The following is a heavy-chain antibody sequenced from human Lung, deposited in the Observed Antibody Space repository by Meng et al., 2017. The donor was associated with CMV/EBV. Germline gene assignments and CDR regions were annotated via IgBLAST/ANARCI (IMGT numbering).Heavy chain of an antibody. CDR2: VSHSGST. V-gene: IGHV4-34*01. D-gene: IGHD1-26*01. Sequence: SETLSLXCAVYGGAFRDNSWSWIRQPPGKGLEWIGEVSHSGSTNYNPSLKSRVTISLDTSKNQFSLKLTSVTAADTAVYYCARVPPYSGYYYRYYYYGMDVWGQGTRVTVSS. J-gene: IGHJ6*02. CDR1: GGAFRDNS. CDR3: ARVPPYSGYYYRYYYYGMDV.